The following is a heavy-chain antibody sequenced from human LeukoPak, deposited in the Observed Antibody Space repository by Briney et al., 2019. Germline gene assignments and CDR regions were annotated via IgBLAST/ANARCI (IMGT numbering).Heavy chain of an antibody. J-gene: IGHJ6*03. CDR3: ARDSKVDYGDYVGRYYYYYYMDV. CDR2: IYTSGST. CDR1: GGSISSYY. D-gene: IGHD4-17*01. Sequence: PSETLSLTCTVSGGSISSYYWSWIRQPAGKGLEWIGRIYTSGSTNYNPSLKSRVTMSVDTSKNQFSLKLSSVTAADTAVYYCARDSKVDYGDYVGRYYYYYYMDVWGKGTTVTISS. V-gene: IGHV4-4*07.